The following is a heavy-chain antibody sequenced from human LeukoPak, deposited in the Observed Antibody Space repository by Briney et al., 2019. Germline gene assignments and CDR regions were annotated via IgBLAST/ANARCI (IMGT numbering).Heavy chain of an antibody. CDR2: INHSGNT. CDR1: GGSFSGYY. Sequence: SETLSLTCAVYGGSFSGYYWSWIRQPPGKGLEWIGEINHSGNTNYSPSLKSRVTISVDTSKNQFSLKLSSVTAADTAVYYCARVNYGSGSYYSPFDYWGQGTLVTVSS. CDR3: ARVNYGSGSYYSPFDY. J-gene: IGHJ4*02. D-gene: IGHD3-10*01. V-gene: IGHV4-34*01.